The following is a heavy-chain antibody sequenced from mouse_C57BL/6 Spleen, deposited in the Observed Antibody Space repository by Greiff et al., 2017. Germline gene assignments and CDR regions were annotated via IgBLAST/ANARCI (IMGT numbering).Heavy chain of an antibody. Sequence: QVQLQQSGPELVQPGASVKLSCKASGYAFSSSWMNWVNQRPGKGLEWIARIYPGDGDTNYNGKFKGKATLTADKSSSTTYMQLSRLTSEDSAVYFCARDWDEGYYVYAMDYWGQGTSVTVSS. V-gene: IGHV1-82*01. CDR2: IYPGDGDT. CDR1: GYAFSSSW. D-gene: IGHD2-3*01. J-gene: IGHJ4*01. CDR3: ARDWDEGYYVYAMDY.